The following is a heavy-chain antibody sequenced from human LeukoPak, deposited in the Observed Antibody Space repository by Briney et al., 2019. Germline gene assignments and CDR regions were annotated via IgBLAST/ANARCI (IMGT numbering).Heavy chain of an antibody. CDR2: INPTGGST. V-gene: IGHV1-46*01. CDR1: GYTFTSHF. D-gene: IGHD1-26*01. CDR3: ARDNSVGDNAWWFDP. Sequence: ASVKVSRKASGYTFTSHFMHWVRQAPGQGLEWMGLINPTGGSTGYAQKFQGRVTMTRDMSTSTDYMELSSLRSEDTAIYYCARDNSVGDNAWWFDPWGQGTLVTVSS. J-gene: IGHJ5*02.